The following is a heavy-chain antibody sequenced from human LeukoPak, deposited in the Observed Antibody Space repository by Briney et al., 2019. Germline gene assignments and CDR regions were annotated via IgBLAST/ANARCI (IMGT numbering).Heavy chain of an antibody. V-gene: IGHV3-23*01. CDR2: IHSAGRST. J-gene: IGHJ4*02. CDR1: GFTFSSYA. CDR3: ARVPTSGTYYYFDY. Sequence: GGSLRLSCAASGFTFSSYAMAWVRQALGKGLEWVSAIHSAGRSTYYPDSLKGRVTISRDNSKNTLYLQMKSLRPEDTAVYYCARVPTSGTYYYFDYWGQGTQVTVSS. D-gene: IGHD2-8*01.